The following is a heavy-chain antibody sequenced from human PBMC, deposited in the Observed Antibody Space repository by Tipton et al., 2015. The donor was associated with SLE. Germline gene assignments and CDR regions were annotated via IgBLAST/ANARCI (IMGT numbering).Heavy chain of an antibody. CDR3: ARGGASVLIRNCYFDY. J-gene: IGHJ4*02. CDR1: GGSISSSKYY. V-gene: IGHV4-39*07. D-gene: IGHD2-8*01. Sequence: TLSLTCTVSGGSISSSKYYWGWIRQPPGKGLEWIGSIYSSGSTYYNPSLKSRVSISVDTSKNQFFLNLRSVTAADTAVYFCARGGASVLIRNCYFDYWDQGSLVTVSS. CDR2: IYSSGST.